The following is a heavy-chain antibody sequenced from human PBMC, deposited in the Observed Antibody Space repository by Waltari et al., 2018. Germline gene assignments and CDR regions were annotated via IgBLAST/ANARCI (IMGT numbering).Heavy chain of an antibody. Sequence: HVQLVETGGGVVQPGRSLRLYCSASGFTFSSYGMHWVRQAPGKGVECVAVISYDGINKYYAGSVNGRFTIYRDNSKSTLYLQMESLRAEDTAVYYCAIEGGRLVYYDYYGMDVWGQGTTVTVSS. CDR3: AIEGGRLVYYDYYGMDV. D-gene: IGHD6-19*01. J-gene: IGHJ6*02. CDR1: GFTFSSYG. V-gene: IGHV3-30*03. CDR2: ISYDGINK.